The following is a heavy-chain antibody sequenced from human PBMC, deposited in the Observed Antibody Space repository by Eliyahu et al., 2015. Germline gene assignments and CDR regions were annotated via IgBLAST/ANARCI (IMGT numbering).Heavy chain of an antibody. CDR3: ASSVTTTESYAFDI. Sequence: QVQLVESGGGLVKPGGSLRLSCAASGFPFSDYYMXWIRQAPGKGLEWVSYISSSSSYTNYADSVKGRFTISRDNAKNSLYLQMNSLRAEDTAVYYCASSVTTTESYAFDIWGQGTMVTVSS. V-gene: IGHV3-11*06. J-gene: IGHJ3*02. D-gene: IGHD4-17*01. CDR2: ISSSSSYT. CDR1: GFPFSDYY.